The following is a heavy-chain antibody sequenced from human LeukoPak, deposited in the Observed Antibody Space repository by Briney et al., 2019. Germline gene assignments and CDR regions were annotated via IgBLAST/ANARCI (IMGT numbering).Heavy chain of an antibody. CDR3: ARDAQRGFDYSNSLEY. D-gene: IGHD4-11*01. CDR2: IWSDGTNQ. CDR1: GFIFNHYG. J-gene: IGHJ4*02. Sequence: PGRSLRHSCAAAGFIFNHYGMHLVRQAPGKGLGWVAVIWSDGTNQYYADSVKGRFTISRDDSGNTVYLQMNSLRPEDTGVYYCARDAQRGFDYSNSLEYWGQGTPVTVST. V-gene: IGHV3-33*01.